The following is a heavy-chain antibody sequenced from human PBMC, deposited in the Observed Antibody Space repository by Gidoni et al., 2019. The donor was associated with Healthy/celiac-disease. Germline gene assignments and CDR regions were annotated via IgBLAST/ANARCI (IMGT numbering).Heavy chain of an antibody. J-gene: IGHJ6*02. Sequence: EVQLVASGGGLVQPGRSLRLSCAASGFTFDDYAMHWVRPAPGKGLEWVSGISWNSGSIGYADSVKGRFTISRDNAKNSLYLQMNSLRAEDTALYYCAKDTTMVQGALNDGMDVWGQGTTVTVSS. CDR1: GFTFDDYA. V-gene: IGHV3-9*01. CDR2: ISWNSGSI. CDR3: AKDTTMVQGALNDGMDV. D-gene: IGHD3-10*01.